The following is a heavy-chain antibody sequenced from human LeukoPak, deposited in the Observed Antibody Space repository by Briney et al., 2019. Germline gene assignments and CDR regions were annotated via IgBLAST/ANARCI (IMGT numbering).Heavy chain of an antibody. CDR2: MNPNSGNT. CDR3: ARGLRVAARHEKHTYYYYMDV. CDR1: GYTFTSYG. V-gene: IGHV1-8*03. J-gene: IGHJ6*03. D-gene: IGHD6-6*01. Sequence: GASVKVSCKASGYTFTSYGISWVRQATGQGLEWMGWMNPNSGNTGYAQKFQGRVTITRNTSISTAYMELSSLRSEDTAVYYCARGLRVAARHEKHTYYYYMDVWGKGTTVTVSS.